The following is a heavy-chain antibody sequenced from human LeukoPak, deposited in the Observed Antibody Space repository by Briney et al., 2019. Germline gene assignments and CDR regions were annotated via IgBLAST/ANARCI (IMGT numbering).Heavy chain of an antibody. CDR3: ARGRGNWGLDY. V-gene: IGHV4-59*01. Sequence: SETLSLTCTVTGGFISCYYWSWIRPPPGRGLEWIGYIHYSGSTNYNHSLKRRVTISVDTSKNQFALKLSSVTAADTAVYYCARGRGNWGLDYWGQGTLVSVSS. CDR1: GGFISCYY. CDR2: IHYSGST. D-gene: IGHD7-27*01. J-gene: IGHJ4*02.